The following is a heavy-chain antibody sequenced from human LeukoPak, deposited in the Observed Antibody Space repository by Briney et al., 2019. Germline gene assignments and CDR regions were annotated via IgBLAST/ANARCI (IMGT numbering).Heavy chain of an antibody. Sequence: ASVKVSCKASGYTFTGYYMHWVRQAPGQGLEWMGWINPSSGGTNYAQKLQGRVTMTTDTSTSTAYMELRSLRSDDTAVYYCARDVTPTALPVTELRFLHMDVWGKGTTVTVSS. CDR2: INPSSGGT. D-gene: IGHD3-3*01. J-gene: IGHJ6*03. CDR3: ARDVTPTALPVTELRFLHMDV. V-gene: IGHV1-2*02. CDR1: GYTFTGYY.